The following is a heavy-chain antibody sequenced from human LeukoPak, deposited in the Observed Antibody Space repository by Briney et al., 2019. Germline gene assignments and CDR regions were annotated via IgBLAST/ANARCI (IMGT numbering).Heavy chain of an antibody. Sequence: ASVKVSCKASGYTFTGYYMHWVRQAPGQGLEWMGWINPNSGGTNYAQKFQGRVTMTRDTSISTAYMELSRLRSDDTAVYYCARERGPRTRYYYGMDVWGQGTTVTVSS. J-gene: IGHJ6*02. V-gene: IGHV1-2*02. D-gene: IGHD3-10*01. CDR1: GYTFTGYY. CDR3: ARERGPRTRYYYGMDV. CDR2: INPNSGGT.